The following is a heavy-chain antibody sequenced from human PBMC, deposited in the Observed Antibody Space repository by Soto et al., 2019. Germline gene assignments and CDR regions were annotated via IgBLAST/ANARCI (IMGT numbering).Heavy chain of an antibody. CDR1: GWSFSGYY. Sequence: PSETLSLTCAFYGWSFSGYYWSWIRQPPGKGLEWIGEINHSGSTNYNPSLKSRVTISVDTSKNQFSLKLSSVTAADTAVYYCARGRHILTGYYRDLNYGMDVWGQGTTVTVSS. CDR3: ARGRHILTGYYRDLNYGMDV. J-gene: IGHJ6*02. CDR2: INHSGST. D-gene: IGHD3-9*01. V-gene: IGHV4-34*01.